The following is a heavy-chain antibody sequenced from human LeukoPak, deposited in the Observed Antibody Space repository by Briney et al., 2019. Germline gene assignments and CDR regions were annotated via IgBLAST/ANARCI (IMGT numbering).Heavy chain of an antibody. V-gene: IGHV3-9*03. CDR1: GFTFDDYA. J-gene: IGHJ4*02. Sequence: GRSLRLSCAASGFTFDDYAMHWVRQAPGKGLEWVSGISWNSGSIGYADSVKGRFTISRDNAKNSLYLQMNSLRAEDMALYYCAKDSGGNYYDSSGFDYWGQGTLVTVSS. D-gene: IGHD3-22*01. CDR3: AKDSGGNYYDSSGFDY. CDR2: ISWNSGSI.